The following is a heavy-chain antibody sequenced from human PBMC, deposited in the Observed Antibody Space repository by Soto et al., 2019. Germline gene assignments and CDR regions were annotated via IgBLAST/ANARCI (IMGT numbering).Heavy chain of an antibody. CDR2: TYYRSKWYN. Sequence: QTLSLTCAISGDSVSSNSAAWNCIRQSPSRGLEWLGRTYYRSKWYNDYAVSVKSRITINPDTSKNQFSLQLNSVTPEDTAVYYCARDLRYCIITRCHHNAFDIWGQGTMLIVSS. CDR1: GDSVSSNSAA. CDR3: ARDLRYCIITRCHHNAFDI. V-gene: IGHV6-1*01. D-gene: IGHD2-2*01. J-gene: IGHJ3*02.